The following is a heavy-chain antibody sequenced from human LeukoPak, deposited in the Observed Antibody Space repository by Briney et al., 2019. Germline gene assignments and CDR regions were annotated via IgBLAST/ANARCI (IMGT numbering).Heavy chain of an antibody. CDR2: INHSGST. D-gene: IGHD6-19*01. CDR1: GGSFSGYY. CDR3: ARSPYLYSSGWYHAEYFQH. J-gene: IGHJ1*01. Sequence: SETLSLTCAVYGGSFSGYYWSWIRQPPGKGLEWIGEINHSGSTNYNPSLKSRVTISVDTSKNQFSLKLSSMTVADTAVYYCARSPYLYSSGWYHAEYFQHWGQGTLVTVSS. V-gene: IGHV4-34*01.